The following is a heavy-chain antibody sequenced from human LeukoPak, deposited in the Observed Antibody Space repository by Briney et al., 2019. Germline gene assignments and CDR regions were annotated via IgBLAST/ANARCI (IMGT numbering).Heavy chain of an antibody. CDR1: GFTVSSNY. CDR2: IKPDGSER. V-gene: IGHV3-7*04. CDR3: ARGTNWCFDY. D-gene: IGHD2-8*02. Sequence: PGGSLRLSCAASGFTVSSNYMSWVRQAPGKGLEWVANIKPDGSERYYVDSVKGRFTFSRDNTKNSVYLQMNSLRAEDTAVYYCARGTNWCFDYWGQGALVSVSS. J-gene: IGHJ4*02.